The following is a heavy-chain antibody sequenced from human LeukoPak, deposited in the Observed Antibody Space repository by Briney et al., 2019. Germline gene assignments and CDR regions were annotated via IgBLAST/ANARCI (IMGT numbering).Heavy chain of an antibody. V-gene: IGHV3-53*01. CDR2: IYSGGST. CDR3: ARGYYDILTGYRIYYFDY. J-gene: IGHJ4*02. D-gene: IGHD3-9*01. Sequence: GGSLRLSCAASGFTVSSNYMSWVRQAPGKGLEWVSVIYSGGSTYYADSVKGRFTISRDNSKNTLYLQMNSLRAEDTAVYYCARGYYDILTGYRIYYFDYWGQGTLVTVSS. CDR1: GFTVSSNY.